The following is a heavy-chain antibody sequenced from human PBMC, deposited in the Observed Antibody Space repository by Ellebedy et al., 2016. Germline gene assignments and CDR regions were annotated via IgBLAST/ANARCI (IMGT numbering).Heavy chain of an antibody. CDR1: GFTVSSNY. V-gene: IGHV3-21*01. Sequence: GGSLRLSCAASGFTVSSNYLSGVRQAPGKGLEWVSSISSSSSYIYYADSVRGRFTISRDNAKNSLFLQMESLRAEDTAVYYCARARIDYWGQGTLVSVSS. CDR3: ARARIDY. CDR2: ISSSSSYI. J-gene: IGHJ4*02.